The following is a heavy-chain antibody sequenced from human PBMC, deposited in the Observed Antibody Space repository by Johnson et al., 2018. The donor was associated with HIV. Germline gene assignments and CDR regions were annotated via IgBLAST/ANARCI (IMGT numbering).Heavy chain of an antibody. CDR3: AKDGDYDILPLGDAFDI. J-gene: IGHJ3*02. CDR1: GFTVSTTY. V-gene: IGHV3-66*01. D-gene: IGHD3-9*01. Sequence: EQLVESGGGLVHPGGSLRLSCTASGFTVSTTYMSWVRNAPGKGLAWLSVSYSGGRPYYADSVKGRFAISRDNYKNTLYLQMNSLRAEDTAVYYCAKDGDYDILPLGDAFDIWGQGTMVTVSS. CDR2: SYSGGRP.